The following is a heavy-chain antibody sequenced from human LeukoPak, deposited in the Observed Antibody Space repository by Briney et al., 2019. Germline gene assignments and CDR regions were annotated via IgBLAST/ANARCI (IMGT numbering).Heavy chain of an antibody. D-gene: IGHD1-26*01. CDR1: GYTFTSYD. Sequence: ASVKVSCKASGYTFTSYDINWVRQATGQGLEWMGWMNPNSGNTGYAQKFQGRVTITRDTSISTAYMELSRLRSDDTAVYYCARDIDSGPDFFDYWGLGTLVTVSS. CDR2: MNPNSGNT. CDR3: ARDIDSGPDFFDY. J-gene: IGHJ4*02. V-gene: IGHV1-8*03.